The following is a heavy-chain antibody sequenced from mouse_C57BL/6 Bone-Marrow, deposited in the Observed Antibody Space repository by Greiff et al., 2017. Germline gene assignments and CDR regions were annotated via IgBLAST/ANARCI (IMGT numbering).Heavy chain of an antibody. CDR3: ARSYYYGSSPAWFAY. D-gene: IGHD1-1*01. V-gene: IGHV5-4*01. Sequence: EVQGVESGGGLVKPGGSLKLSCAASGFTFSSYAMSWVRQTPEKRLEWVATISDGGSYTYYPDNVKGRFTISRENAKNTLYLEMSSLRSEDTAMYYCARSYYYGSSPAWFAYWGKGTLVTVSA. J-gene: IGHJ3*01. CDR1: GFTFSSYA. CDR2: ISDGGSYT.